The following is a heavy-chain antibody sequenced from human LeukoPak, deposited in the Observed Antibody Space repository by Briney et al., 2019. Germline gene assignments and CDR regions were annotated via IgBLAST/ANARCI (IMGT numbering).Heavy chain of an antibody. CDR3: ARLYHYYGMDV. Sequence: TSETLSLTCTVSGGSISSSTYYWGWIRQPPGKGLELIGSKYYSGNSYYNPSLKSRVSISVDTSKNQFSLKLSSVTAADTAVYYCARLYHYYGMDVWGQGTTVTVSS. J-gene: IGHJ6*02. V-gene: IGHV4-39*01. CDR1: GGSISSSTYY. CDR2: KYYSGNS.